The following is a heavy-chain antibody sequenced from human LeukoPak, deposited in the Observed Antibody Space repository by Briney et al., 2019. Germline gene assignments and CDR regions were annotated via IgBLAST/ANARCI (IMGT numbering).Heavy chain of an antibody. Sequence: ASVKVSCKASGYTFTDYYLHWVRQAPGQGLEWMGWINPNSGGTNYAQKFQGRVTMTRDTSISTAYMELSRLRSDDTAVYYCARGQIQLWSYYFDYWGQGTLVTVSS. V-gene: IGHV1-2*02. CDR2: INPNSGGT. CDR1: GYTFTDYY. D-gene: IGHD5-18*01. CDR3: ARGQIQLWSYYFDY. J-gene: IGHJ4*02.